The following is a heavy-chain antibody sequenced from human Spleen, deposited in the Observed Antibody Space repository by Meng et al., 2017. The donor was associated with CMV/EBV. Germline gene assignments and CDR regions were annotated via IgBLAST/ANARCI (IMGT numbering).Heavy chain of an antibody. Sequence: ASVKVSCKASGYTLTSYGICWVRQAPGQGLEWMGWISAYNGNTNYVQNLQGRITMTTDTSTSTAYMELRSLRYDDTAVYYCARGPLHGYDFWSGHFDYWGQGTLVTVSS. CDR2: ISAYNGNT. CDR3: ARGPLHGYDFWSGHFDY. D-gene: IGHD3-3*01. V-gene: IGHV1-18*01. CDR1: GYTLTSYG. J-gene: IGHJ4*02.